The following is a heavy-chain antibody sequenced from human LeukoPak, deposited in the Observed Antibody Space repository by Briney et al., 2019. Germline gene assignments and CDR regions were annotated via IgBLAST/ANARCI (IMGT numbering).Heavy chain of an antibody. CDR1: GYTFTGSY. D-gene: IGHD6-13*01. CDR3: ARQYSSSWSNLFDP. V-gene: IGHV1-2*02. CDR2: INPNSGGT. Sequence: GASVKVSCKASGYTFTGSYMHWVRQAPGQGLEWMGWINPNSGGTNYAQKFQGRVTMTRDTSTSTAYMELSSLRSDDTAVYYCARQYSSSWSNLFDPWGQGTLVTVSS. J-gene: IGHJ5*02.